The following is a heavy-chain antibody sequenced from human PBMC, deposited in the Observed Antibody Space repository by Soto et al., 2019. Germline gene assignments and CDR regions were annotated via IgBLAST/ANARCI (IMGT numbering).Heavy chain of an antibody. D-gene: IGHD3-10*01. CDR1: GFTFSSYA. J-gene: IGHJ6*02. CDR2: ISGSGGST. V-gene: IGHV3-23*01. CDR3: ASCAARYYGSGTQYYYGMTS. Sequence: PGGSLRLSCAASGFTFSSYAMSWVRQAPGKGLEWVSAISGSGGSTYYADSVKGRFTISRDNSKNTLYLQMNSLRAEDTAVYYCASCAARYYGSGTQYYYGMTSGAKGPRSPSP.